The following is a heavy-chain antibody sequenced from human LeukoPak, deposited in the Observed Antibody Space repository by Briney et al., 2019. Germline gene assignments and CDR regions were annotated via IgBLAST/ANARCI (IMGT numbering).Heavy chain of an antibody. CDR3: AKHSHDGSASYYEVQLDY. CDR1: GFTFSSYG. Sequence: GGTLRLSCAASGFTFSSYGMSWVRQAPGKGLEWVSASSGSGGSTYYADSVKGRFTISRDNSKNTVYLQMNSLRAEDTAIYYCAKHSHDGSASYYEVQLDYWGQGTLVTVSS. CDR2: SSGSGGST. J-gene: IGHJ4*02. D-gene: IGHD3-22*01. V-gene: IGHV3-23*01.